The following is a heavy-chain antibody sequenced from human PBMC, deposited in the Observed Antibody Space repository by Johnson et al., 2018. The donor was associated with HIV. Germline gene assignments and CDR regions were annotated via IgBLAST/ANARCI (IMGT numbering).Heavy chain of an antibody. J-gene: IGHJ3*02. CDR3: ASTGYSSGWYLDAFDI. D-gene: IGHD6-19*01. CDR2: IKRKTDGGTT. Sequence: VQVVESGGGLVQPGGSLRLSCAASGFTCSNYWMSWVRQAPGKGLEWVGHIKRKTDGGTTDYAAPVKGRVTISRADSKNTLYLQMNSLKTEDTGVYYCASTGYSSGWYLDAFDIWGQGTMVTVSS. CDR1: GFTCSNYW. V-gene: IGHV3-15*01.